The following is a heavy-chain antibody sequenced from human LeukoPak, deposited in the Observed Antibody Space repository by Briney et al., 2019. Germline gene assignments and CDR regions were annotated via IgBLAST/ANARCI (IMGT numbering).Heavy chain of an antibody. V-gene: IGHV3-7*03. J-gene: IGHJ4*02. CDR1: GFTFSGYC. CDR3: ARVEGP. CDR2: IKQDGSQK. Sequence: GGSLRLSCAASGFTFSGYCMSWVRQAPGKGLEWVANIKQDGSQKYYVDSVKGRFTISRDNAKNSLYLQMNSLKAEDTAVYYCARVEGPWGQGTLVTVSS.